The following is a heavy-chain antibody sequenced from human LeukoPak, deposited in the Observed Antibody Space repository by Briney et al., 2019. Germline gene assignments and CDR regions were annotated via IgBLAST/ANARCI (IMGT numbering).Heavy chain of an antibody. J-gene: IGHJ4*02. D-gene: IGHD6-6*01. CDR3: ARGRGVGAARPAFPDY. V-gene: IGHV4-59*12. CDR2: ISDTGSI. Sequence: SETLSLTCTVSGGSISSYYWSWIRQPPGKGLEWIAYISDTGSINYNPSLKSRVTISVDTSKNQFSLKLSSVTAADTAVYYCARGRGVGAARPAFPDYWGQGTLVTVSS. CDR1: GGSISSYY.